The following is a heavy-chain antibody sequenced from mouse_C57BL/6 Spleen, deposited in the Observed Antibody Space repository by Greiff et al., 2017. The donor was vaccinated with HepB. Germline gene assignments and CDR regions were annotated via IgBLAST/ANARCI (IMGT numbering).Heavy chain of an antibody. CDR3: AREATVVPFDY. J-gene: IGHJ2*01. Sequence: EVNVVESGGGLVKPGGSLKLSCAASGFTFSDYGMHWVRQAPEKGLEWVAYISSGSSTIYYADTVKGRFTISRDNAKNTLFLQMTRLRSEDTAMYYCAREATVVPFDYWGQGTTLTVSS. V-gene: IGHV5-17*01. CDR2: ISSGSSTI. D-gene: IGHD1-1*01. CDR1: GFTFSDYG.